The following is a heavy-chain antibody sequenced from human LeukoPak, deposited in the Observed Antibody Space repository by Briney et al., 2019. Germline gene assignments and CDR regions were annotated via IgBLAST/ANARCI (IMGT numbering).Heavy chain of an antibody. V-gene: IGHV3-48*03. CDR1: GFTFSSYE. D-gene: IGHD3-9*01. CDR3: AREGLLQQFDN. J-gene: IGHJ4*02. Sequence: GGSLRLSCAASGFTFSSYEMNWVRQAPGKGLEWISYISSSGNTVFYADSVKGRFTISRDNAKNSLYLQMNSLRAEDTAVYYCAREGLLQQFDNWGPGTLVTVSS. CDR2: ISSSGNTV.